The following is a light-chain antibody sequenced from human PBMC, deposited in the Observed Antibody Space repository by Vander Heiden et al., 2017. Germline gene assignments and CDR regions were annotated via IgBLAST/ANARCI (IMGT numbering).Light chain of an antibody. V-gene: IGKV2-28*01. CDR3: RQDLQTHS. J-gene: IGKJ4*01. CDR1: QSLLHSNGYNY. CDR2: LGS. Sequence: DIVMTQSPLSLPVTPGEPASISCRSSQSLLHSNGYNYLDWYLQKPGQSPQLLIYLGSNRAYGGPDRFSDSGSGTDFTLKSSRVEAEDVGVYYGRQDLQTHSFGGGTKVEIK.